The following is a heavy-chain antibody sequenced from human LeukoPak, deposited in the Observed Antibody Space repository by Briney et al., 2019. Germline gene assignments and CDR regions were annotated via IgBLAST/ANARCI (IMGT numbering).Heavy chain of an antibody. J-gene: IGHJ4*02. D-gene: IGHD3-22*01. Sequence: PGGSLRLSCAASGFTFSSYEMNWVRQAPGKGLEWVSYISSSGSTIYYADSVKGRFTISRDNAKNSLYLQMNSLRAEDTAVYYCARDGGAITMIVVVITGYPDYWGQGTLVTVSS. CDR3: ARDGGAITMIVVVITGYPDY. V-gene: IGHV3-48*03. CDR1: GFTFSSYE. CDR2: ISSSGSTI.